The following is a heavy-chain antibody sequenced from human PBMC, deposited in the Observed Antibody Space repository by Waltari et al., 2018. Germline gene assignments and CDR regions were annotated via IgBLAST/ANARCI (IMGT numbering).Heavy chain of an antibody. CDR1: GGSISSSSYY. V-gene: IGHV4-39*07. CDR2: IYYSGST. J-gene: IGHJ4*02. Sequence: QLQLQESGPGLVKPSATLSLTCTVSGGSISSSSYYRGWIRQPPGKGLEWIGSIYYSGSTYYNPSLKSRVTISVDTSKNQFSLKLSSVTAADTAVYYCARSLLGTMIVVVTWGQGTLVTVSS. D-gene: IGHD3-22*01. CDR3: ARSLLGTMIVVVT.